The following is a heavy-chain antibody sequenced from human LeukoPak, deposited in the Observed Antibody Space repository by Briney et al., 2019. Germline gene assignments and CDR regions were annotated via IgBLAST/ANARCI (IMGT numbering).Heavy chain of an antibody. CDR1: GYTFTSYY. D-gene: IGHD3-3*01. J-gene: IGHJ4*02. V-gene: IGHV1-46*01. CDR3: ARAPRSRAYYDFWSGFDY. Sequence: ASVKVSCKASGYTFTSYYIHWVRQAPGQGLEWMGIINPSGGSTIYAQKFQGRVAMTRDTSTGTVYMVLSSLRSEDTAVYYCARAPRSRAYYDFWSGFDYWGQGTLVTVSS. CDR2: INPSGGST.